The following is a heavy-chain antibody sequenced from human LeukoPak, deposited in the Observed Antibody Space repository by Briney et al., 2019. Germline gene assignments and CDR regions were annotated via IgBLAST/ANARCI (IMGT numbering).Heavy chain of an antibody. CDR3: ASGSGSFPFDY. Sequence: RASETLSLTCAVYGVSFSGYYWSWIRQPPGKGLEWIGEINHSGSTNYNPSLKSRVTISVDTSKNQFSLKLSSVTAADTAVYYCASGSGSFPFDYWGQGTLVTVSS. CDR1: GVSFSGYY. J-gene: IGHJ4*02. V-gene: IGHV4-34*01. CDR2: INHSGST. D-gene: IGHD1-26*01.